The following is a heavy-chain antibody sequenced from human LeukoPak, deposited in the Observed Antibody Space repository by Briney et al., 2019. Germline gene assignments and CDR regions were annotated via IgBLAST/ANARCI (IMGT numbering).Heavy chain of an antibody. D-gene: IGHD3-22*01. CDR1: GYTFTSYD. J-gene: IGHJ4*02. CDR3: ARGADYYDSSGSQFDY. V-gene: IGHV1-8*01. CDR2: MNPNSGNT. Sequence: ASVKVSCKASGYTFTSYDINWVRQATGQGLEWMGWMNPNSGNTGYAQKFQGRVTMTRNTSISTADMELSSLRSEDTAVYYCARGADYYDSSGSQFDYWGQGTLVTVSS.